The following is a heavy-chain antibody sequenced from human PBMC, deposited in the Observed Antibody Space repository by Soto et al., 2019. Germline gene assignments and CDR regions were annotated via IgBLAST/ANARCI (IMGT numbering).Heavy chain of an antibody. CDR1: GCIFVNYG. J-gene: IGHJ6*02. CDR2: ISPYTGNT. CDR3: VMVDNYVTPTPQDV. Sequence: QVQLVQSGDEVKKPGASVKVSCKASGCIFVNYGIAWVRQAPGQGLEWMGWISPYTGNTHSATKIQGRLTMTTDTXXSTAYMDLGSLTSDDTAVYYCVMVDNYVTPTPQDVWGQGTTVTVSS. V-gene: IGHV1-18*01. D-gene: IGHD3-16*01.